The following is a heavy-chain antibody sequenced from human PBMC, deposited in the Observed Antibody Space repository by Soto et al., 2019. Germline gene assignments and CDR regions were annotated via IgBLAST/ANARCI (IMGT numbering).Heavy chain of an antibody. CDR1: GGSISSYY. V-gene: IGHV4-59*08. CDR3: AGHRYSGYGYYFDY. J-gene: IGHJ4*02. CDR2: IYYSGST. Sequence: SETLSLTCTVSGGSISSYYWSWIRQPPGKGLEWIGYIYYSGSTNYNPSLKSRVTISVDTSKNQFSLKLSSVTAADTAVYYCAGHRYSGYGYYFDYWGQGTLVTVSS. D-gene: IGHD5-12*01.